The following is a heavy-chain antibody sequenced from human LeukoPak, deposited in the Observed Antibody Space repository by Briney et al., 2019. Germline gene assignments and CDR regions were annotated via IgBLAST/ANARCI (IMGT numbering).Heavy chain of an antibody. CDR3: ASFHCTNGVCYNDY. D-gene: IGHD2-8*01. Sequence: ASVKVSCTASGYTFTSYYMHWVRQAPGQGLEWMGIINPSGGSTSYAQKFQGRVTITRDTSTSTVYMELSSLRSEDTAVYYCASFHCTNGVCYNDYWGQGTLVTVSS. J-gene: IGHJ4*02. V-gene: IGHV1-46*01. CDR2: INPSGGST. CDR1: GYTFTSYY.